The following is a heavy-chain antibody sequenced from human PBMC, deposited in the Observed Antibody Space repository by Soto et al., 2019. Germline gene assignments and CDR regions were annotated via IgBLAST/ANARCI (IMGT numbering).Heavy chain of an antibody. Sequence: QVQLVQSGAEVKKPGASVKVSCKASGHTFTNLDINWVRQATGQGLEWMGWMNPNSDTGYAQKFQGRITITRDTSTRTVYIERISVRSDDTAVYYWARYQIAAALTSWGQGTPVTVSS. CDR1: GHTFTNLD. CDR3: ARYQIAAALTS. J-gene: IGHJ5*02. V-gene: IGHV1-8*01. D-gene: IGHD6-13*01. CDR2: MNPNSDT.